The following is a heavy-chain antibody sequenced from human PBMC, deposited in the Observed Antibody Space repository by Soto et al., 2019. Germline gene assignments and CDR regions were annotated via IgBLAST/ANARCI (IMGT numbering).Heavy chain of an antibody. CDR2: IWFDGSNQ. Sequence: QVQLVESGGGVVQPGRSLRLSCAASGFVFSNHGMHWVRQAPGKGLEWVAVIWFDGSNQYYADSVQGRFTISRDNSKNTLSVQMNSLRPEDTAVYYCVRDAGSGISARGDAFDIWGQGTMVTVSS. J-gene: IGHJ3*02. CDR3: VRDAGSGISARGDAFDI. V-gene: IGHV3-33*01. CDR1: GFVFSNHG. D-gene: IGHD6-6*01.